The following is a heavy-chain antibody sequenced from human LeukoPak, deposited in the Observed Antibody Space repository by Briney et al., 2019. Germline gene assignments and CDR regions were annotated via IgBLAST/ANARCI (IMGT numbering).Heavy chain of an antibody. CDR2: IKQDGSEK. CDR3: AREWYYFDY. V-gene: IGHV3-7*01. Sequence: GGSLRLSCAASGFTVSSNYMSWVRQAPGKGLEWVANIKQDGSEKYYVDSVKGRFTISRDNAKNSLYLQMNSLRAEDTAVYYCAREWYYFDYWGQGILVTVSS. D-gene: IGHD2-15*01. J-gene: IGHJ4*02. CDR1: GFTVSSNY.